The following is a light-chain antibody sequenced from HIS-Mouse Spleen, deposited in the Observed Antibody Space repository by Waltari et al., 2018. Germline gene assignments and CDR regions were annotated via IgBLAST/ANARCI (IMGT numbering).Light chain of an antibody. Sequence: SYELPQPPSVSVSPGQTARITCSGDALPKHYAYWYQQKSGQAPVLVIYEDSKRPSGIPERFSGSSSGTMATLTISGAQVEDEADYYCYSTDSSGNHSVFGGGTKLTVL. V-gene: IGLV3-10*01. J-gene: IGLJ3*02. CDR3: YSTDSSGNHSV. CDR2: EDS. CDR1: ALPKHY.